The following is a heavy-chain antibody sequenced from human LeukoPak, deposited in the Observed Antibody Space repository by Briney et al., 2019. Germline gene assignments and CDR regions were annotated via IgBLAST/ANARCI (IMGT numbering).Heavy chain of an antibody. V-gene: IGHV3-21*01. D-gene: IGHD2-2*01. CDR3: ARGRGYCSSTSCLNWFDP. J-gene: IGHJ5*02. Sequence: GGSLRLSCAASGFTFSSYSMNWVRQAPGKGLEWVSSISSSSSYIYYADSVKGRFTISRDNAKNSLYLQMNSLRAEDTAAYYCARGRGYCSSTSCLNWFDPWGQGTLVTVSS. CDR2: ISSSSSYI. CDR1: GFTFSSYS.